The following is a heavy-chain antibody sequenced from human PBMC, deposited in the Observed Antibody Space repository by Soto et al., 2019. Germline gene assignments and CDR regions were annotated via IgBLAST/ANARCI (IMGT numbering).Heavy chain of an antibody. J-gene: IGHJ5*02. CDR3: ARAFYCSSTSCYDSGWFDP. Sequence: SVKVSCKASGGTFSSYTISWVRQAPGQGLEWMGRIIPILGIANYAQKFQGRVTITADKSTSTAYMELSSLRSEDTAVYYCARAFYCSSTSCYDSGWFDPWGQGTLVTVSS. V-gene: IGHV1-69*02. D-gene: IGHD2-2*01. CDR2: IIPILGIA. CDR1: GGTFSSYT.